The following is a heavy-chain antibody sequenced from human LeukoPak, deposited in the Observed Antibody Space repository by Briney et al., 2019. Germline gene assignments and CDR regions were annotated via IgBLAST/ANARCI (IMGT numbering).Heavy chain of an antibody. CDR2: INPSGGST. CDR1: GYTFITYY. D-gene: IGHD2-21*02. CDR3: ARDLPPRGSLVVVTATYGMDV. V-gene: IGHV1-46*01. Sequence: APVKVSCKASGYTFITYYMHWVRQAPGQGLEWMGIINPSGGSTSYAQKFQGRVTMTRDTSTSTVYMELSSLRSEDTAVYYCARDLPPRGSLVVVTATYGMDVWGQGTTVTVSS. J-gene: IGHJ6*02.